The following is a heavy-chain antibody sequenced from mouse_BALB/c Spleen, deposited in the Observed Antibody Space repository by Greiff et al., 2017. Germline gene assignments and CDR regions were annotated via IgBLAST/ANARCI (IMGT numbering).Heavy chain of an antibody. CDR1: GYTFTDYE. J-gene: IGHJ1*01. Sequence: QVQLKQSGAELVRPGASVTLSCKASGYTFTDYEMHWVKQTPVHGLEWIGAIDPETGGTAYNQKFKGKATLTADKSSSTAYMELRSLTSEDSAVYYCTRRGPFDVWGAGTTVTVSS. CDR3: TRRGPFDV. V-gene: IGHV1-15*01. CDR2: IDPETGGT.